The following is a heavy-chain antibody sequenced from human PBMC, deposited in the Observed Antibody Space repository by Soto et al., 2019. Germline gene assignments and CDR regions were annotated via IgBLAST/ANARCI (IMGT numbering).Heavy chain of an antibody. V-gene: IGHV4-61*03. Sequence: QVQLQESCPGLVKPSETLSLTCTVSGASVSTSSYYCSWIRQPPGKGLEWIGYIYYTGNTRYNSSLKSRVTISVDTSKDLFSLKLSSVTASDTAVYFCARGRGSGWRVESWGQGTLVTVAS. CDR2: IYYTGNT. CDR3: ARGRGSGWRVES. CDR1: GASVSTSSYY. J-gene: IGHJ4*02. D-gene: IGHD6-19*01.